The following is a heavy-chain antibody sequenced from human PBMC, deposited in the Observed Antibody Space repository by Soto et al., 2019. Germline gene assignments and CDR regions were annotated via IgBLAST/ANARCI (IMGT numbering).Heavy chain of an antibody. CDR2: ISYDGSNK. CDR1: GFTFSSYA. V-gene: IGHV3-30-3*01. J-gene: IGHJ6*02. D-gene: IGHD3-10*01. Sequence: GGSLRLSFAASGFTFSSYAMHWVRQAPGKGLEWVAVISYDGSNKYYADSVKGRFTISRDNSKNTLYLQMNSLRAEDTAVYYCASDLGTGFGEAYYYYGMDVWGQGTTVTVSS. CDR3: ASDLGTGFGEAYYYYGMDV.